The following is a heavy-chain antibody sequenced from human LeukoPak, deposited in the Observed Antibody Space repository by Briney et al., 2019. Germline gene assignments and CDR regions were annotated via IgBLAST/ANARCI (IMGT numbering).Heavy chain of an antibody. D-gene: IGHD3-10*01. CDR2: ISYDGSNK. J-gene: IGHJ4*02. CDR1: GFTLSSYG. Sequence: GGSLRLSCAASGFTLSSYGMHWVRQAPGKGLEWVAVISYDGSNKYYADSVKGRFTISRDNSKNTLYLQMNSLRAEDTAVYYCAKALYYYGSGVNGLDYWGQGTLVTVSS. CDR3: AKALYYYGSGVNGLDY. V-gene: IGHV3-30*18.